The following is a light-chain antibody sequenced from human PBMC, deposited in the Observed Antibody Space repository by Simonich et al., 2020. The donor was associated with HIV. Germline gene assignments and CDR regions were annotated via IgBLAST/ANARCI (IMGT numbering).Light chain of an antibody. J-gene: IGKJ4*01. CDR3: QQYKSYPLT. CDR1: QGISSY. CDR2: KAS. Sequence: DIQLTQSPSFVSASVGDRVIINCRASQGISSYLAWYQQKPGKAPKLLIYKASSLESGVPSRFSGSGSGTEFTLTISSLQPDDFATYYCQQYKSYPLTFGGGTKVEIK. V-gene: IGKV1-5*03.